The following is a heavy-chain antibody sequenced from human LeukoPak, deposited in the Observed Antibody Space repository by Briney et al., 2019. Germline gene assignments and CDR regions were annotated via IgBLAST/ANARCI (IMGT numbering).Heavy chain of an antibody. D-gene: IGHD4-23*01. CDR3: AKDFDPYGGNWPYYFDY. V-gene: IGHV3-30*18. Sequence: GGSLRLSCAASGFTFSSYGMHWVRQAPGKGLEWVAVISYDGSNKYYADSVKGRFTISRDNSKNTLCLQMNSLRAEDTAVYYCAKDFDPYGGNWPYYFDYWGQGTLVTVSS. CDR2: ISYDGSNK. CDR1: GFTFSSYG. J-gene: IGHJ4*02.